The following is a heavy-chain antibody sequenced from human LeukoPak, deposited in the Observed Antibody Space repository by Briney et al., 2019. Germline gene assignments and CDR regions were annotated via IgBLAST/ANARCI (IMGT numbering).Heavy chain of an antibody. CDR1: GGSISSYY. D-gene: IGHD1-7*01. V-gene: IGHV4-59*01. Sequence: SETLSLTCTVSGGSISSYYWSWIRQPPGKGLGWVGYIYYSGSTNYNPSLKSRVTISVDTSKNQFTLKLSSVAAADTGVYYCAREKDEAELDYWGQGTLVTVSS. J-gene: IGHJ4*02. CDR2: IYYSGST. CDR3: AREKDEAELDY.